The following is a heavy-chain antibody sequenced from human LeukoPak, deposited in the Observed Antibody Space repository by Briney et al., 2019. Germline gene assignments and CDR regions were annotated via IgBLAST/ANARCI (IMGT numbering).Heavy chain of an antibody. CDR3: VRGIYYDSGRNCFDP. V-gene: IGHV4-4*07. CDR1: GGSISSYY. Sequence: PSETLSLTCTVSGGSISSYYWSWIRQPAGKGLEWIGRSSTTGNTNYNPSLKSRVTMSVDTPKNQFSLRLTSVTAADTAVYYCVRGIYYDSGRNCFDPWGQGTLVTVSS. J-gene: IGHJ5*02. CDR2: SSTTGNT. D-gene: IGHD3-22*01.